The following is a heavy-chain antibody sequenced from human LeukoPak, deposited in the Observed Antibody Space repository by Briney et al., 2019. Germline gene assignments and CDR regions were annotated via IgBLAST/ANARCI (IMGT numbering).Heavy chain of an antibody. V-gene: IGHV3-30*18. CDR1: GFTFSSYG. J-gene: IGHJ4*02. CDR3: AKGSPEWIQLWLPHFDY. D-gene: IGHD5-18*01. CDR2: ISYDGSNK. Sequence: GGSLRLSCAASGFTFSSYGMHWVRQAPGKGLEWVAVISYDGSNKYYADSVKGRFTISRDNSKNTPYLQMNSLRAEDTAVYYCAKGSPEWIQLWLPHFDYWGQGTLVTVSS.